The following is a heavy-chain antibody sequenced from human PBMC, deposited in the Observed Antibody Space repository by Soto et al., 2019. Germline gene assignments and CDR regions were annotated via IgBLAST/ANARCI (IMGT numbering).Heavy chain of an antibody. J-gene: IGHJ6*01. CDR3: AKEYYYSLDV. CDR2: ITNEGAT. V-gene: IGHV3-53*01. Sequence: EVQLVESGGGLIQPGGSLRLSCAASGFTVWTTHMSWARQAPGKGLEWVSVITNEGATSYADSVKVRFTISRDNYENKIYLQMSSLRAEDTAVYYCAKEYYYSLDVRGQGTTVTVSS. CDR1: GFTVWTTH.